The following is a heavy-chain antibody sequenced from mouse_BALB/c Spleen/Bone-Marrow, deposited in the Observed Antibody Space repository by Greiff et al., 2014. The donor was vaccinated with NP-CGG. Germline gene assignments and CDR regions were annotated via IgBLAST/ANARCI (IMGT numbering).Heavy chain of an antibody. CDR1: GFNIKDTY. J-gene: IGHJ3*01. CDR3: ANYYYGSSLFAY. D-gene: IGHD1-1*01. V-gene: IGHV14-3*02. Sequence: VQLQQSGAELVKPGASVKLSCTASGFNIKDTYMHWVKQGPEQGLEWIGRIDPANGNTKYDPKFQGKAPITADTSSNTAYLQLSSLTSEDTAVYYCANYYYGSSLFAYWGQGTLVTVSA. CDR2: IDPANGNT.